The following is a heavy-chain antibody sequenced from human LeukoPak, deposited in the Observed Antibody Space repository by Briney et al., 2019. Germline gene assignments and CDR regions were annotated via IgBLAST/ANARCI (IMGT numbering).Heavy chain of an antibody. V-gene: IGHV1-69*13. CDR3: ARGVTITIFGVVRNGDAFDI. D-gene: IGHD3-3*01. CDR1: GGTFSSYA. J-gene: IGHJ3*02. CDR2: IIPIFGTA. Sequence: SVTVSCKASGGTFSSYAISWVRQAPGQGLEWMGGIIPIFGTANYAQKFQGRVTITADESTSTAYMELSSLRSEDTAVYYCARGVTITIFGVVRNGDAFDIWGQGTMVTVSS.